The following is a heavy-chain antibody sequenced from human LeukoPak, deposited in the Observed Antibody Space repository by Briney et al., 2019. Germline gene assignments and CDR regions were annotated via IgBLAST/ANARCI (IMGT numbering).Heavy chain of an antibody. J-gene: IGHJ4*02. CDR3: AMPYIKDCSSTSCYFTPDY. D-gene: IGHD2-2*01. Sequence: SVKVSCRASGGTFSSYAISWVRQAPGQGLEWMGGIIPIFGTANYAQKFQGRVTITTDESTNTAYMELSSLRSEDTAVYYCAMPYIKDCSSTSCYFTPDYWGQGTLVTVSS. CDR2: IIPIFGTA. CDR1: GGTFSSYA. V-gene: IGHV1-69*05.